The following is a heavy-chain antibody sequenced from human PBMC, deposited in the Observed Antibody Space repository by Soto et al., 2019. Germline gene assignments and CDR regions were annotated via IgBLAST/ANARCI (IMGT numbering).Heavy chain of an antibody. CDR2: IIPIFGTA. D-gene: IGHD6-13*01. Sequence: QVQLVQSGAEVKKPGSSVKVSCKASGGTFSSYAISWVRQAPGQGLEWMGGIIPIFGTANYAQKFQGRVTITADESTSTAYMELSILRTEDTAVYYCARDGRKASAGPYYYYGMDVWGQGTTVTVSS. V-gene: IGHV1-69*01. CDR1: GGTFSSYA. J-gene: IGHJ6*02. CDR3: ARDGRKASAGPYYYYGMDV.